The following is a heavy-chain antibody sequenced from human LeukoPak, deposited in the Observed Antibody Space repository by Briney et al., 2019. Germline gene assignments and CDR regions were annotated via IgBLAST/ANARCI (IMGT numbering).Heavy chain of an antibody. CDR3: ARGKVFDYYYYGLDV. V-gene: IGHV3-30-3*01. CDR2: ISVDTSNK. J-gene: IGHJ6*02. D-gene: IGHD2-21*01. CDR1: GFTFSSHA. Sequence: PGGSLRLSCAASGFTFSSHAMHWVRQAPGKGLEWVAVISVDTSNKFYADSVKGRFTISRDNSKNTLHLQMNTLRAEDTAVYYCARGKVFDYYYYGLDVWGQGTTVTVSS.